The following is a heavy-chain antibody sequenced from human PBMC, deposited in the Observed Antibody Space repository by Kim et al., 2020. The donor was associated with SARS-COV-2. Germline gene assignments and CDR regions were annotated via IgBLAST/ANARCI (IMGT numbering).Heavy chain of an antibody. V-gene: IGHV4-34*01. J-gene: IGHJ6*02. CDR1: GGSFSGYY. CDR3: ASLSGYSSGWYGTDYYYYYGMDV. Sequence: SETLSLTCAVYGGSFSGYYWSWIRQPPGKGLEWIGEINHSGSTNYNPSLKSRVTISVDTSKNQFSLKLSSVTAADTAVYYCASLSGYSSGWYGTDYYYYYGMDVWGQGTTVTVSS. D-gene: IGHD6-19*01. CDR2: INHSGST.